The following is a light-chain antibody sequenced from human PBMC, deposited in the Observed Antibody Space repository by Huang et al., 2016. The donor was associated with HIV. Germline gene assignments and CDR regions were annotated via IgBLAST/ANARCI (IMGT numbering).Light chain of an antibody. CDR1: KNINRY. Sequence: DIQITQSPSSLSASVGDRVIITCRASKNINRYLNWYQQQPGKAPKLLISGASKLQSGVPSSFIVSGSGTHFTLAISSLQPEDSATYYCQQSAVTPRTFGQGTKLEI. J-gene: IGKJ2*01. CDR3: QQSAVTPRT. V-gene: IGKV1-39*01. CDR2: GAS.